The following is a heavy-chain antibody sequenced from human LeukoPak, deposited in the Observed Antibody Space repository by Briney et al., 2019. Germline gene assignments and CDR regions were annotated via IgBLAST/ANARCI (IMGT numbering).Heavy chain of an antibody. V-gene: IGHV3-30-3*01. CDR1: GFSFRDSA. CDR3: ARDRSFFDAFDI. CDR2: ISFDGTNK. D-gene: IGHD6-13*01. Sequence: GGSLRLSCAASGFSFRDSAMNWVRHAPGKGLEWVAIISFDGTNKYHADSVKGRFTISRDNSKNTLFLQMSSLRPEDTALYYCARDRSFFDAFDIWGQGTTVTVSS. J-gene: IGHJ3*02.